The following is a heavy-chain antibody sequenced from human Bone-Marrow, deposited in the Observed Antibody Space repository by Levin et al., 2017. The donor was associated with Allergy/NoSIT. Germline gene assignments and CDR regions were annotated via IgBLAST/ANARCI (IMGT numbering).Heavy chain of an antibody. CDR1: GYTFTGYY. Sequence: ASVKVSCKASGYTFTGYYMHWVRQAPGQGLEWMGWINPNSGGTNYAQKFQGRVTMTRDTSISTAYMELSRLRSDDTAVYYCAREIQYSSGHDYWGQGTLVTVSS. D-gene: IGHD6-19*01. CDR3: AREIQYSSGHDY. J-gene: IGHJ4*02. CDR2: INPNSGGT. V-gene: IGHV1-2*02.